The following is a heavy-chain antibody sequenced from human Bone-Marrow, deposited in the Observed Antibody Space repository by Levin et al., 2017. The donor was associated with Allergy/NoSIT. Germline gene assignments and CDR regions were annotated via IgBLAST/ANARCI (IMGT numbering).Heavy chain of an antibody. Sequence: SQTLSLTCSLSGGSISTGGFHWSWVRQRPGKGLEWIGYIYYSGNTYYNPSLQSRLSISIDTSQNQFSLRQSPVTAADTAVYYCAREDGYGFDYWGQGTLVTVSS. CDR2: IYYSGNT. CDR1: GGSISTGGFH. CDR3: AREDGYGFDY. D-gene: IGHD5-24*01. J-gene: IGHJ4*02. V-gene: IGHV4-31*03.